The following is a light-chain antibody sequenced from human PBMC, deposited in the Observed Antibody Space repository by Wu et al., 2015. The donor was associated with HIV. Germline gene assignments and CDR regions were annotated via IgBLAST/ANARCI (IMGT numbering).Light chain of an antibody. Sequence: DIQMTQSPSSLSASVGDRLTITCQASQDINNYLTWYQQKPGKAPKLLIYDASNLETGVPSRFSGNGSGTDFTFTITSLQTEGIATYYCQQYDDLPFTFGPGTKVDFK. CDR1: QDINNY. V-gene: IGKV1-33*01. CDR3: QQYDDLPFT. J-gene: IGKJ3*01. CDR2: DAS.